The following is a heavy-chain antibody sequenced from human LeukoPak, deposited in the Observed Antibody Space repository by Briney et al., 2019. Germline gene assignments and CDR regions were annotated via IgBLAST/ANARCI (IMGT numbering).Heavy chain of an antibody. CDR2: IIPVFGTA. D-gene: IGHD5-12*01. J-gene: IGHJ4*02. CDR3: ARSFSGYVGDSFDY. Sequence: ASVKVSCKASGGTFSSYAISWVRQAPGQGLEWMGGIIPVFGTANYAQKFQGRVTITADESTSTAYMELSSLRSEDTAVYYCARSFSGYVGDSFDYWGQGTLVTVSS. V-gene: IGHV1-69*13. CDR1: GGTFSSYA.